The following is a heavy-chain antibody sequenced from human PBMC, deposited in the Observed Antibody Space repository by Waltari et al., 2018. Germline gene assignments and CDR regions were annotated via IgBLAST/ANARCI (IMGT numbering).Heavy chain of an antibody. D-gene: IGHD1-26*01. CDR1: WLTVSSNY. J-gene: IGHJ3*02. CDR3: ARSTSELRLAFDI. V-gene: IGHV3-53*01. CDR2: IDNGDNT. Sequence: EVQLVESGGALIQPGGSLRLSCAASWLTVSSNYMSWVRQAPGKGLEWVSVIDNGDNTYYADSVKGRFTISRDNSKNTLYLQMNSLRAEDTAVYYCARSTSELRLAFDIWGQGTMVTVSS.